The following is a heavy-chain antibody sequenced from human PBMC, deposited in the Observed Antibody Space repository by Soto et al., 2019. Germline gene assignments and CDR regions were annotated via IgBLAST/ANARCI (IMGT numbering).Heavy chain of an antibody. Sequence: GGSLRLSCAASGFTVSSNYMSWVRQAPGKGLEWVSVIYSGGSTYYADSVKGRFTISRDNSKNTLYLQMNSLRAEDTAVYYYASRDYSTYYYYMDVWGKGTTVTVSS. D-gene: IGHD4-4*01. CDR1: GFTVSSNY. V-gene: IGHV3-66*01. CDR2: IYSGGST. CDR3: ASRDYSTYYYYMDV. J-gene: IGHJ6*03.